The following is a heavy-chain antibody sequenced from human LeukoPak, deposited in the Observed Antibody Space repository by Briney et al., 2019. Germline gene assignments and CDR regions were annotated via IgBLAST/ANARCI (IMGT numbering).Heavy chain of an antibody. CDR2: IYYSGST. V-gene: IGHV4-39*07. Sequence: PSETLSLTCTVSGGSISSSSYYWGWIRQPPGKGLEWIGSIYYSGSTYYNPSLKSRVTISVDTSKNQFSLKLSSVTAADAAVYYCARAGGDSYYYYYMDVWGKGTTVTVSS. CDR3: ARAGGDSYYYYYMDV. D-gene: IGHD4-17*01. CDR1: GGSISSSSYY. J-gene: IGHJ6*03.